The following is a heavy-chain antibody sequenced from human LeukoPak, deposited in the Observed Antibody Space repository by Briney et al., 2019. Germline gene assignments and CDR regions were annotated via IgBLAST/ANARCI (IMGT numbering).Heavy chain of an antibody. Sequence: PGGSLRLSCAASGFTFSSYSMNWVRQAPGKGLEWVSSISSSSSYIYYADSVKGRFTISRDNAKNSLYLQMNSLRAEDTAVYYCARERKQLWLRGSDYWGQGTLVTVSS. J-gene: IGHJ4*02. CDR1: GFTFSSYS. V-gene: IGHV3-21*01. D-gene: IGHD5-18*01. CDR3: ARERKQLWLRGSDY. CDR2: ISSSSSYI.